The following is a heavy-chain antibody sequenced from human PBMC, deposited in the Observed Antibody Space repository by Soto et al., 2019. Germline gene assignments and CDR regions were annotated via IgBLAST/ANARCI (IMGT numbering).Heavy chain of an antibody. CDR1: GYTFTSYG. J-gene: IGHJ3*02. V-gene: IGHV1-18*01. Sequence: GASVKVSCKASGYTFTSYGISWVRQAPGQGLEWRGWISAYNGNTNYAQKLQGRVTMTTDASTSTAYMELRSLRSDDTAVYYCARVVLRYFDWFPNDALAIWGQGTMVTVSS. D-gene: IGHD3-9*01. CDR2: ISAYNGNT. CDR3: ARVVLRYFDWFPNDALAI.